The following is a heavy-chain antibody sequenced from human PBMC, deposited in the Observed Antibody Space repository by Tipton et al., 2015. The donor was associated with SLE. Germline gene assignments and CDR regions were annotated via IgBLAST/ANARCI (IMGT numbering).Heavy chain of an antibody. CDR3: ARDRGIGHFDL. V-gene: IGHV3-33*01. CDR2: IWYDGSNK. Sequence: SLRLSCAASRFTFSSYGMHWVRQAPGKGLEWVAVIWYDGSNKYYADSVKGRFTISRENAKNSLYLQMNSLRAGDTAVYYCARDRGIGHFDLWGRGTLVTVSS. CDR1: RFTFSSYG. J-gene: IGHJ2*01. D-gene: IGHD6-13*01.